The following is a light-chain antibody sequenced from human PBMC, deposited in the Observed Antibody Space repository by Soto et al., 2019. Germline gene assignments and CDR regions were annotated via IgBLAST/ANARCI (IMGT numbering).Light chain of an antibody. Sequence: EIVLTQSPATLSLYPGERATLSCRASQSVSSYLAWYQQKPGQAPRLLIYDASNRATGIPARFSGSGSGTDFTLTITSLEPEDFAVYYCQHRSNWLAFGGGTKVDI. V-gene: IGKV3-11*01. J-gene: IGKJ4*01. CDR2: DAS. CDR3: QHRSNWLA. CDR1: QSVSSY.